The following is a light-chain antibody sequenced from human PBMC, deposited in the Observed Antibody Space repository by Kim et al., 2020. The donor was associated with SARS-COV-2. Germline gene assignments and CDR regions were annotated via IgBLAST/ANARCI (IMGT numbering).Light chain of an antibody. Sequence: SPGEGATLSCRASQSVDKSYLAWYQQKPGQPPRLLIYGASSRATGLPDRFSGSGSGTDFTLTISSLEPEDFAVYYCQLYDSSPMYTFGQGTKLEI. CDR1: QSVDKSY. V-gene: IGKV3-20*01. CDR2: GAS. J-gene: IGKJ2*01. CDR3: QLYDSSPMYT.